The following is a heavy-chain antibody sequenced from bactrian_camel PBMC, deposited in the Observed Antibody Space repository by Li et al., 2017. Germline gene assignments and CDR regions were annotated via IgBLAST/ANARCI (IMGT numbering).Heavy chain of an antibody. J-gene: IGHJ4*01. CDR2: LDSDNKP. D-gene: IGHD3*01. CDR1: GKTHLGC. V-gene: IGHV3S53*01. Sequence: QVQLVESGGGSVQAGGSLRLSCTISGKTHLGCMGWFRQSPGNERGGVAVLDSDNKPMYADFAKGRFTISRDNAKDTLYLQMNSLKIEDTAVYYCALGSSRQATMTARGKGTQVTVS.